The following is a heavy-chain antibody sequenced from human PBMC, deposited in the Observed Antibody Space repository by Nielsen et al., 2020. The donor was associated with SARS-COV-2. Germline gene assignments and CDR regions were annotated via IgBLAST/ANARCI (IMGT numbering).Heavy chain of an antibody. CDR3: ARDAAYSRFDY. D-gene: IGHD4-11*01. CDR2: INEDGSVV. CDR1: GLIFSSSW. J-gene: IGHJ4*02. V-gene: IGHV3-7*05. Sequence: GESLKISCAASGLIFSSSWMVWVRQAPGKGLEWVVNINEDGSVVNYVDSVKSRFTISRDNAGKSLYLQMNSLRAEDTAVYYCARDAAYSRFDYWGQGTLVTVSS.